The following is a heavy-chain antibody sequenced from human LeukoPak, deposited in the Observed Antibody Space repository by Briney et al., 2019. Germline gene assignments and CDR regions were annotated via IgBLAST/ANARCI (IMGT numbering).Heavy chain of an antibody. D-gene: IGHD3/OR15-3a*01. J-gene: IGHJ1*01. V-gene: IGHV3-11*06. CDR1: GFIFSDYY. Sequence: PGGSLRLSCAASGFIFSDYYMSWIRQTPEKGLEWLSYISSSSGYKNYADSLKGRFTISRDNAKNSVYLQMNSLSAEDTAVYYCARQGLYDGSDFWTFQHWGQGTLVTVSS. CDR3: ARQGLYDGSDFWTFQH. CDR2: ISSSSGYK.